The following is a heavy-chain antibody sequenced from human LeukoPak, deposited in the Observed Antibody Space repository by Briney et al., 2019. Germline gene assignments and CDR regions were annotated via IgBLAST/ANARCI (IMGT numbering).Heavy chain of an antibody. CDR1: GLTFNKYW. CDR2: IKQDGSEK. J-gene: IGHJ4*02. D-gene: IGHD6-13*01. CDR3: ARHLSSSWSLHYFDY. Sequence: GGSLRLSCEASGLTFNKYWMTWVRQAPGKGLEWVANIKQDGSEKNYVDSVKGRFTISRDNAKNSLSLRMNSLSAEDTAVYYCARHLSSSWSLHYFDYWGQGTLVTVSS. V-gene: IGHV3-7*01.